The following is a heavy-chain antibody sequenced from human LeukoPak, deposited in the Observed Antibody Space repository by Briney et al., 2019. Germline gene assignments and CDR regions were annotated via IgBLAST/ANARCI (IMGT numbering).Heavy chain of an antibody. J-gene: IGHJ4*02. V-gene: IGHV4-38-2*02. CDR2: ISHSGST. CDR3: ARVNFDYYDSSGYSYHFDY. Sequence: SETLSLTCSVSGYSISSGYYWGWIRQPPGKGLEWIGSISHSGSTYYNPSLKSRVTISVDTSKNQFSLNLSSVTAADTAVYYCARVNFDYYDSSGYSYHFDYWGQGTLVTVSS. CDR1: GYSISSGYY. D-gene: IGHD3-22*01.